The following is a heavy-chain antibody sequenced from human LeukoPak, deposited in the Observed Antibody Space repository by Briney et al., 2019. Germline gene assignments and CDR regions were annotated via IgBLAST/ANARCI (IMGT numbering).Heavy chain of an antibody. J-gene: IGHJ5*02. CDR3: TVVNYGSGSYPLGS. D-gene: IGHD3-10*01. V-gene: IGHV3-15*01. CDR2: IKNKPDGGTS. CDR1: GFTFSHAW. Sequence: GGSLRLSCAASGFTFSHAWMSWVRQAPGKGLELVARIKNKPDGGTSDYTAPVKGRFTISRDDSKSTLYLQMNSLKTEDTAVYYCTVVNYGSGSYPLGSWGQGILVTVSS.